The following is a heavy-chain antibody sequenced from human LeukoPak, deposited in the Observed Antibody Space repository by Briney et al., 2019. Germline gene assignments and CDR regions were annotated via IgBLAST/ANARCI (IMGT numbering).Heavy chain of an antibody. D-gene: IGHD3-10*01. CDR3: ARQQYASGNSYYLDY. CDR2: IDYSGST. V-gene: IGHV4-59*08. Sequence: SETLSLTCTVSSGSISSYYWSWIRQPPGRGLEWIAYIDYSGSTNYNPSLKSRVTISVDTSKNQFSLKLTSVTAADTAVYYCARQQYASGNSYYLDYWGQGTLVTVSS. J-gene: IGHJ4*02. CDR1: SGSISSYY.